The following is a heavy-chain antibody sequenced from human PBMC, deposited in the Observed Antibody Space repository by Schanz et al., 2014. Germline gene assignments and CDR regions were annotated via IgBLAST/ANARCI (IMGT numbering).Heavy chain of an antibody. CDR2: ITGSGAT. CDR3: VRLDVHDY. Sequence: VQLLESGGGLVQPGGSLRLSCAASGFTFRVFAMNWVRQAPGKGLEWVSIITGSGATYYADSVKGRFTISRDNSKNTLYLQMKSLRVEDTAVYYCVRLDVHDYWGQGTLVTVSA. CDR1: GFTFRVFA. D-gene: IGHD3-16*01. J-gene: IGHJ4*02. V-gene: IGHV3-23*01.